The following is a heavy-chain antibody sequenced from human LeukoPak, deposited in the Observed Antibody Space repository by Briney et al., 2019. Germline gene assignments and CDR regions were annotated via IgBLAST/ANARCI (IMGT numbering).Heavy chain of an antibody. CDR3: AKETPNTGWFDP. CDR1: GHTFTTYY. CDR2: INPSGDGT. Sequence: ASVKVSCKASGHTFTTYYVHVVRQAPGQGLEWMGVINPSGDGTNYPQRFQGRVTLTRDTSTSTVYMELSSLRSEDTAIYYCAKETPNTGWFDPWGQGTLVTVSS. V-gene: IGHV1-46*01. D-gene: IGHD1-14*01. J-gene: IGHJ5*02.